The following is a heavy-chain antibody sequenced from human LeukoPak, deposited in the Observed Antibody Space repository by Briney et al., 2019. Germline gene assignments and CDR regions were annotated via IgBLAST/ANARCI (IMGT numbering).Heavy chain of an antibody. Sequence: GGSLRLSCAASGFSFNTYSMNWVRQAPGKGLEWVSSISSTSAHIFYADSVKGRFTISRDDAKNSLYLQMNSLRAEDTAVYYCARGVLYSNGWYMRGYFDYWGQGTLVTVSS. D-gene: IGHD6-19*01. V-gene: IGHV3-21*01. J-gene: IGHJ4*02. CDR3: ARGVLYSNGWYMRGYFDY. CDR2: ISSTSAHI. CDR1: GFSFNTYS.